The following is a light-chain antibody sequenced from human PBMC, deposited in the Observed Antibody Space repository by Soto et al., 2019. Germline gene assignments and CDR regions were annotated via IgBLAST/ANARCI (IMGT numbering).Light chain of an antibody. J-gene: IGLJ1*01. CDR3: AAWDDSLSGYV. CDR2: GNN. CDR1: SSNIGSNY. Sequence: QSVLTQPPSASGTPGQRVTISCSGSSSNIGSNYVYWYQQLPGTAPKLLIYGNNQRTSGVPDRFSGSKSGTSASLAISGLRSEDEADYYCAAWDDSLSGYVFGTGTKLTVL. V-gene: IGLV1-47*01.